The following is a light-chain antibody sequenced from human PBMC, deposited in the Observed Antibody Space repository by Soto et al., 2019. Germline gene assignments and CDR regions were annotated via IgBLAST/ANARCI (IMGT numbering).Light chain of an antibody. Sequence: QPVLTQPPSASGTPGQRVTISCSGSSSNIGSNTVNWYQQLPGTAPKLLIYSNNQRPSGVPDRFSGSKSGTSASLAISGLQSEDEAAYYCAAWYDSLNGVVFGGGTKLTVL. CDR2: SNN. CDR3: AAWYDSLNGVV. CDR1: SSNIGSNT. V-gene: IGLV1-44*01. J-gene: IGLJ2*01.